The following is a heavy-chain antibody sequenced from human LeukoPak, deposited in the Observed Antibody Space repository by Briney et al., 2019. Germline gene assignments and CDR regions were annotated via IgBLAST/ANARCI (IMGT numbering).Heavy chain of an antibody. Sequence: KSGGSLRLSRAASGFSFSDHYMSWIRRAPGKGLEWLAYITGSSTIIKYADSVRGRFTISRDNAKNSVYLQMNSLRADDAAIYYCARYHHYFNYWGQGTPVTVSS. J-gene: IGHJ4*02. CDR3: ARYHHYFNY. V-gene: IGHV3-11*04. CDR2: ITGSSTII. CDR1: GFSFSDHY.